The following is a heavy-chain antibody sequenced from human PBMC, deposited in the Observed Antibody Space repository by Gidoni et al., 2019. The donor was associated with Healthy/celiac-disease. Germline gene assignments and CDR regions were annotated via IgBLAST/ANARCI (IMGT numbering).Heavy chain of an antibody. Sequence: QVQLVESGGGVVQPGRSLRLSCAASGFTFSSYGMPWVRQAPGKGLEWVAVICYDGSNKYYADSVKGRFTISRDNSKNTLYLQMNSLRAEDTAVYYCARDSDPEVPLPGIAAAAPDYWGQGTLVTVSS. J-gene: IGHJ4*02. V-gene: IGHV3-33*01. CDR3: ARDSDPEVPLPGIAAAAPDY. CDR2: ICYDGSNK. D-gene: IGHD6-13*01. CDR1: GFTFSSYG.